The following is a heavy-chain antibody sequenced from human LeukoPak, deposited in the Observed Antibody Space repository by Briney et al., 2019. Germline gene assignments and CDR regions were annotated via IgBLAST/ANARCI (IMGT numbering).Heavy chain of an antibody. CDR3: AKARSSLLEFDYMDV. CDR2: ISGSGGST. CDR1: GLTFSSYG. J-gene: IGHJ6*03. D-gene: IGHD2/OR15-2a*01. Sequence: PGGSLRLSCAASGLTFSSYGLTWVRQAPGRGLEWVSAISGSGGSTYYADSVKGRFTISRDNSKNTLYLQMNSLRAEDTAVYYCAKARSSLLEFDYMDVWGKGTTVTVSS. V-gene: IGHV3-23*01.